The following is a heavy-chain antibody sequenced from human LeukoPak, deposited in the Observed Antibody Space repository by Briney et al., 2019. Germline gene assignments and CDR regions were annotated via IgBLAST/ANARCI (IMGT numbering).Heavy chain of an antibody. CDR2: INHSGST. V-gene: IGHV4-34*01. Sequence: SETLSLTCAVYGESFSGYYWSWIRQPPGKGLEWIWQINHSGSTNYNPSLESRVTISVDTSKNQFSLKLSSVTAADTAVYYCARGFYYETSAYFDYWGQGTLVTVSS. CDR3: ARGFYYETSAYFDY. J-gene: IGHJ4*02. CDR1: GESFSGYY. D-gene: IGHD3-22*01.